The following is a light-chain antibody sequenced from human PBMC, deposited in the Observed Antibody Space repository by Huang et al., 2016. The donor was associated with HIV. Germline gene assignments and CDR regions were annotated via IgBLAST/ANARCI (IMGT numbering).Light chain of an antibody. CDR1: QSISRN. Sequence: DIQMTQSPSSLSASVGDRVTITCRASQSISRNLNWYQQQTGEAPKLLIYAASILQSGVPSRCSGSGCGTDFTLTISSLQPEDFATYYCQQSYSTPPDTFGQGTKLEIK. J-gene: IGKJ2*01. CDR3: QQSYSTPPDT. CDR2: AAS. V-gene: IGKV1-39*01.